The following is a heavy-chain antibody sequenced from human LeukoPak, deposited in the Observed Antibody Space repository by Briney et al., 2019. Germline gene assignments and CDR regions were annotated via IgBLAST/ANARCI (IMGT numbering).Heavy chain of an antibody. Sequence: GGSLRLSCTASGFTFGDYAMSWVRQAPGKGLEWVSYISSSSSMIYYADSVKGRFTISRDNAKNSLYLQMKSLRDEDTAIYYCARDYGDLPARVPYFDYWGQGTLVTVSS. J-gene: IGHJ4*02. D-gene: IGHD4-17*01. CDR3: ARDYGDLPARVPYFDY. V-gene: IGHV3-48*02. CDR1: GFTFGDYA. CDR2: ISSSSSMI.